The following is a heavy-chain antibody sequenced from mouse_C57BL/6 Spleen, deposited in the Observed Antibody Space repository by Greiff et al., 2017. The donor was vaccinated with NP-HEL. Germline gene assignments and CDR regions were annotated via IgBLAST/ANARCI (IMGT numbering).Heavy chain of an antibody. CDR1: GYTFTSYW. J-gene: IGHJ1*03. V-gene: IGHV1-52*01. CDR3: ARRGGYGYFDV. D-gene: IGHD1-1*02. CDR2: IDPSDSET. Sequence: VQLQQPGAELVRPGSSVKLSCKASGYTFTSYWMHWVKQRPIQGLEWIGNIDPSDSETHYNQKFKDKATLTVDKSSSTAYMQLSSLTSEDSAVYYCARRGGYGYFDVWGTGTTVTVSS.